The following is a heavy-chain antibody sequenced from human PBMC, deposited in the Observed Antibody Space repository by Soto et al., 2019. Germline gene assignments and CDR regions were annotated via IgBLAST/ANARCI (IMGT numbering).Heavy chain of an antibody. V-gene: IGHV3-33*01. CDR2: IWYDGSNK. J-gene: IGHJ6*02. CDR1: GFTFSSYG. D-gene: IGHD3-22*01. CDR3: ARDLSSGGYYGMDV. Sequence: GGSLRLSCAASGFTFSSYGMHWVRQAPGKGLEWVAVIWYDGSNKYYADSVKGRFTISRDNSKNTLYLQMNSLRVEDTAVYYCARDLSSGGYYGMDVWGQGTTVTVSS.